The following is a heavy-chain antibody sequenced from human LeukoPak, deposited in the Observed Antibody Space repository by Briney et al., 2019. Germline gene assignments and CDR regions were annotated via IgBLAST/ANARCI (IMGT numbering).Heavy chain of an antibody. CDR3: AKSRGIYDNSGWRTFDY. D-gene: IGHD6-19*01. CDR2: ISGSGGST. Sequence: GGSLRLSCAASGFTFSSYSMNWVRQAPGKGLEWVSAISGSGGSTYYADSVKGRFTISRDNSKNTLYLQMNSLRAEDTAIYYCAKSRGIYDNSGWRTFDYWGQGTLVTVSS. CDR1: GFTFSSYS. V-gene: IGHV3-23*01. J-gene: IGHJ4*02.